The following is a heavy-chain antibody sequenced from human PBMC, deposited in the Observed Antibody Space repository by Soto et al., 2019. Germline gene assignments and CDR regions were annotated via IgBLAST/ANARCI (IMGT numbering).Heavy chain of an antibody. CDR2: IYYSGST. Sequence: SETLSLTCTVSGGSISSGGYYWSWIRKHPGKGLEWIGYIYYSGSTYYNPSLKSRVTISVDTSKNQFSLKLSSVTAADTAVYYCARKFWSGYFGDPYYFDYWGQGTLVTVSS. CDR1: GGSISSGGYY. CDR3: ARKFWSGYFGDPYYFDY. D-gene: IGHD3-3*01. V-gene: IGHV4-31*03. J-gene: IGHJ4*02.